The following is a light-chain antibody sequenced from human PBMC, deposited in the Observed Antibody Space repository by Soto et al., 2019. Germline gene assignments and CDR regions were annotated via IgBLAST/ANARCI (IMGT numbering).Light chain of an antibody. V-gene: IGKV3-15*01. Sequence: VLTRSRGTLSVPPVARATLSWRASQSVSSNLAWYQQKPGQAPRLLIYGASTRDSGIPARFSGSGSGTEFTLTISSLQSGDFAVYYCQQYADWPRAFGQGTKVDIK. CDR3: QQYADWPRA. CDR1: QSVSSN. CDR2: GAS. J-gene: IGKJ1*01.